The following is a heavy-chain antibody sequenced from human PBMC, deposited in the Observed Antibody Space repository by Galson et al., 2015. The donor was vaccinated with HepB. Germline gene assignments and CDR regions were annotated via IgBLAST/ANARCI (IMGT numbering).Heavy chain of an antibody. CDR1: GYNFSSDW. D-gene: IGHD2-2*02. J-gene: IGHJ3*01. CDR2: INAGNGNK. V-gene: IGHV1-3*01. Sequence: SGAEVKKPGRSLTISCQGSGYNFSSDWIGWVRQAPGQRLEWMGWINAGNGNKRYSQKFQGRVTLTRDTSASTAYMGLSGLRSEDTAVYFCARDFKRGYCSSTKCYNAFDLWGQGTMVTVSS. CDR3: ARDFKRGYCSSTKCYNAFDL.